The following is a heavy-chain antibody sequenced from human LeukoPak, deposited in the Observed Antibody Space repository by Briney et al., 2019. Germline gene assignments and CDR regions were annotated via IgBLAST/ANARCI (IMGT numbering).Heavy chain of an antibody. CDR3: TRGPRPFDY. V-gene: IGHV3-15*01. CDR1: GFTFSNAW. Sequence: NPGGSLRLSCTASGFTFSNAWMSWVRQLPGKGLEWVGRITKKIDGGTTTYAAPVRGRFTISRDDSKDTLYLQMNSLKTDDTAVYYCTRGPRPFDYWGQGTLVTVSS. CDR2: ITKKIDGGTT. J-gene: IGHJ4*02.